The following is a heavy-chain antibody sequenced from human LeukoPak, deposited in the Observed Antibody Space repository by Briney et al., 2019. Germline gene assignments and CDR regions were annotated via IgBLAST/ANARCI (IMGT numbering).Heavy chain of an antibody. Sequence: VASVKVSCKASGYTFTSYYMHWVRQAPGQGLVWMGIINPSGGSASYAQKFQGRVTMTRDMSTSTVYMELSSLRSEDTAVYYCVVGIAAAGTIAFDIWGQGTMVTVSS. J-gene: IGHJ3*02. CDR3: VVGIAAAGTIAFDI. CDR2: INPSGGSA. D-gene: IGHD6-13*01. V-gene: IGHV1-46*01. CDR1: GYTFTSYY.